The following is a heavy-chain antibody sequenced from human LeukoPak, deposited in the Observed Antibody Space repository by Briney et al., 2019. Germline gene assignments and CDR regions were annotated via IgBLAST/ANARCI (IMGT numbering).Heavy chain of an antibody. CDR2: ISYDGSNQ. J-gene: IGHJ4*02. Sequence: GRSLRLSCAASGFTFSSYGMHWVRQAPGKGLEWVAVISYDGSNQYYADSVKGRFTISRDNSKNTLYLQMNSLRAEDTAVYYCAKGREYYYDSSTYDYWGQGTLVTVSS. D-gene: IGHD3-22*01. CDR1: GFTFSSYG. CDR3: AKGREYYYDSSTYDY. V-gene: IGHV3-30*18.